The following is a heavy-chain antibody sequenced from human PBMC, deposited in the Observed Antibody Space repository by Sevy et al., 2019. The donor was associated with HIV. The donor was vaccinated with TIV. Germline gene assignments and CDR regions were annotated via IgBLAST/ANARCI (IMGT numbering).Heavy chain of an antibody. V-gene: IGHV3-15*01. CDR2: IKSKTDGGTT. CDR3: ATKKHFWSGYIYFDY. D-gene: IGHD3-3*02. J-gene: IGHJ4*02. CDR1: GFTFSNAW. Sequence: GGSLRLSCAASGFTFSNAWMNWVRQAPGKGLEWVGRIKSKTDGGTTDYATPVKGRFTISRDDSKNTLYLQMNSLKTEDTAVYYSATKKHFWSGYIYFDYWGQGTLVTVSS.